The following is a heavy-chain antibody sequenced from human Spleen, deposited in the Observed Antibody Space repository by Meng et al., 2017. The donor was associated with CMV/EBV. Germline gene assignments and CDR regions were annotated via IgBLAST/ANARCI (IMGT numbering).Heavy chain of an antibody. CDR1: GFIFTNAW. J-gene: IGHJ6*02. CDR3: ARDQIYYYGMDV. CDR2: INHSGST. Sequence: GSLRLSCAASGFIFTNAWMTWVRQPPGKGLEWIGEINHSGSTNYNPSLKSRVTISVDTSKNQFSLKLSSVTAADTAVYYCARDQIYYYGMDVWGQGTTVTVSS. V-gene: IGHV4-4*02.